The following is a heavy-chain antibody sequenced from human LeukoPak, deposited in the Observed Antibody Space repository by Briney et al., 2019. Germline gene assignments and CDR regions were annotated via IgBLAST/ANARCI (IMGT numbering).Heavy chain of an antibody. D-gene: IGHD1-1*01. V-gene: IGHV3-30*02. CDR1: GFTFSTYG. J-gene: IGHJ4*02. CDR2: IRNDGTIK. CDR3: ARDQWTRERIDY. Sequence: PGGSLRLSCAASGFTFSTYGMHWVRQAPGKGLEWVAFIRNDGTIKYYADSVKGRFTISRDNSKNTMFLQMNSLRAEDTAVYYCARDQWTRERIDYWGQGTLVTVSS.